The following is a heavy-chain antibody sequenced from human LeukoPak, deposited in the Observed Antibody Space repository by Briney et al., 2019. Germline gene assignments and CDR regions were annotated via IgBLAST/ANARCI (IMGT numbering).Heavy chain of an antibody. V-gene: IGHV3-21*01. CDR3: ARDRKAWDCGGDCYWRSAYYFDY. J-gene: IGHJ4*02. Sequence: GGSLTLSCAASGFTFSSYSMNWVRHPPGEGLEWVSSTRSSRSYIYYADSVKGRFTISRDNAKNSLYRQMNSLRAEDTAVYYCARDRKAWDCGGDCYWRSAYYFDYWGQGTLVTVSS. CDR1: GFTFSSYS. D-gene: IGHD2-21*02. CDR2: TRSSRSYI.